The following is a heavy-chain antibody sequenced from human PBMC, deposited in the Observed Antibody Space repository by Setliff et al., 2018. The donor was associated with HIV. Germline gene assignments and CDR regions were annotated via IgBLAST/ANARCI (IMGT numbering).Heavy chain of an antibody. Sequence: LRLSCAASGFIFNNYAMHWVRQASGKGLEWVAIISYDGGIKNYADSVKGRFTISRDNSKNTLYLQMNSLRPEDTAVYYCAREPTYYYDSSGPHDAFDIWGQGTMVT. J-gene: IGHJ3*02. CDR1: GFIFNNYA. CDR3: AREPTYYYDSSGPHDAFDI. CDR2: ISYDGGIK. D-gene: IGHD3-22*01. V-gene: IGHV3-30*04.